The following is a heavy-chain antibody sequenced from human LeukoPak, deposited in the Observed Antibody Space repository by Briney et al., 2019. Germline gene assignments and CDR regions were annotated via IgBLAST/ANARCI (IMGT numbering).Heavy chain of an antibody. D-gene: IGHD1-26*01. CDR1: GGSITTGNW. J-gene: IGHJ4*02. Sequence: SETLSLTCAVFGGSITTGNWWNWVRRSPGKGLEGIGESYPGGHTNYNPSFKSRVTISVYTSKNQFSLKLSSVTAADTAVYYCARVAGGQWELPEDHFDYWRQGPLVPVSS. V-gene: IGHV4-4*02. CDR3: ARVAGGQWELPEDHFDY. CDR2: SYPGGHT.